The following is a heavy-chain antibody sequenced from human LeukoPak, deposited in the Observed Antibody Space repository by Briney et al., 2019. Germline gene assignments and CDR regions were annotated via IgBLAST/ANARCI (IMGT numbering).Heavy chain of an antibody. V-gene: IGHV3-48*03. CDR2: ISSGGGTI. CDR1: GFTFSSYE. Sequence: GGSLRLSCAASGFTFSSYEMNWVRQAPGKGLEWVSYISSGGGTIYYADSVKGRFTISRDNSKNTVYLQMNSLRAEDTAVYYCARGLRNTDTFDIWGQGTMVTVSS. J-gene: IGHJ3*02. CDR3: ARGLRNTDTFDI.